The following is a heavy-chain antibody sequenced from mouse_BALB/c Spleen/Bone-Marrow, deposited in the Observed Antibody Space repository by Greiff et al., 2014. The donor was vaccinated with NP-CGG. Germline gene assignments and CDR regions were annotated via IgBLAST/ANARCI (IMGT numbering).Heavy chain of an antibody. CDR1: GYTFTSYW. CDR3: ARRNYGYDY. V-gene: IGHV1-87*01. Sequence: QVHVKQSGAELARPGASVKLSCKASGYTFTSYWMQWVKQRPGQGLEWIGAIYPGDGDTRYTQKFKGKATLTADKSSSTAYMQLSSLASEDSAVYYCARRNYGYDYWGQGTTLTVSS. D-gene: IGHD2-2*01. J-gene: IGHJ2*01. CDR2: IYPGDGDT.